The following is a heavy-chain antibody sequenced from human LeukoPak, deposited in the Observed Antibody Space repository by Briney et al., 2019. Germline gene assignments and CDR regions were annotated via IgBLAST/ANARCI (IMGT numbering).Heavy chain of an antibody. CDR1: GYTSTSYD. CDR3: ARRKPTSGAQYWFDP. Sequence: GASVKVSCKASGYTSTSYDINWVRQATGQGLVCMGWMNPNSGNTGYAQEFQGRVTMTTDTSISTAYMELSSLTSEDTAVYDCARRKPTSGAQYWFDPWGQGTLVTVSS. CDR2: MNPNSGNT. J-gene: IGHJ5*02. V-gene: IGHV1-8*01. D-gene: IGHD3-10*01.